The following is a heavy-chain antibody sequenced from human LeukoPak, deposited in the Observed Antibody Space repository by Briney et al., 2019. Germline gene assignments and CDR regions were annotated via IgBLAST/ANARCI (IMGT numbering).Heavy chain of an antibody. Sequence: GGSLRLSCAASGFIFTGYFMSWVRQAPGKGLEWVSGISGSGDSTYYADSVKGRFTISRDNSKNTLYLQMNSLRAEDTAVYYCAKDQDLVGGNDYWGQGTLVTVSS. CDR3: AKDQDLVGGNDY. V-gene: IGHV3-23*01. CDR1: GFIFTGYF. CDR2: ISGSGDST. D-gene: IGHD1-26*01. J-gene: IGHJ4*02.